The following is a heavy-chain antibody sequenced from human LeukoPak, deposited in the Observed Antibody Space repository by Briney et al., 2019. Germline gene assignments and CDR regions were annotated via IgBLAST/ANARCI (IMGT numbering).Heavy chain of an antibody. V-gene: IGHV4-4*07. CDR3: ARDRMGNDAYYYYYMDV. Sequence: KPSETLSLTCSVSGGSISSYYWSWIRQPAGKGLEWLGRIYTSGSTNYNPSLKSRVTMPVDTSKNQFTLKLSSVTAADTAVYYCARDRMGNDAYYYYYMDVWGKGTTVTVSS. J-gene: IGHJ6*03. CDR1: GGSISSYY. D-gene: IGHD1-1*01. CDR2: IYTSGST.